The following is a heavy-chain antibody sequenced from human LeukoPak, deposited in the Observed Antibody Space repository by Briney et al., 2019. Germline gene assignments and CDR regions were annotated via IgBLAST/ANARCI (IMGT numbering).Heavy chain of an antibody. J-gene: IGHJ3*02. CDR2: ISNSGGST. D-gene: IGHD6-13*01. CDR1: GFTFSSYA. CDR3: AKSSTSSWYGGGAFDI. V-gene: IGHV3-23*01. Sequence: GGSLRLSCAASGFTFSSYAMSWVRQAPGKGLEWVSAISNSGGSTYYADSVKGRFTISRDNSKNTLYLQMNSLRAEDTAVYYCAKSSTSSWYGGGAFDIWGQGTMVTVSS.